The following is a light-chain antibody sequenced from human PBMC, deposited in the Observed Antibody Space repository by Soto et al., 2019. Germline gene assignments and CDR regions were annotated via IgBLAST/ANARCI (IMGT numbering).Light chain of an antibody. J-gene: IGKJ2*01. Sequence: EIVMTQSPATLSVSPGERATLSCRASQSVSSNLAWYQQKPGQAPRLLIYGASTRATGIPARSSGSGSGKECTLTASRLPSEDFAGYYCQQYNSWRPRYTFGQGTKLQIK. CDR2: GAS. CDR1: QSVSSN. V-gene: IGKV3-15*01. CDR3: QQYNSWRPRYT.